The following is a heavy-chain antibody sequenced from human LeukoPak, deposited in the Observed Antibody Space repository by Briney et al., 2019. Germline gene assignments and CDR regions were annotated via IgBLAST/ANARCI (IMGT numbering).Heavy chain of an antibody. CDR1: GGSISSSSYY. CDR2: IYYSGST. J-gene: IGHJ4*02. CDR3: ARRGYYTNHIDY. V-gene: IGHV4-39*01. Sequence: SETLSLTCTVSGGSISSSSYYWGWIRQPPGKGLEWIGSIYYSGSTYYNPSLKSRVTISVDTSKNQFSLKLSSVTAADTAVYYCARRGYYTNHIDYWGQGTLVTVSP. D-gene: IGHD3-3*01.